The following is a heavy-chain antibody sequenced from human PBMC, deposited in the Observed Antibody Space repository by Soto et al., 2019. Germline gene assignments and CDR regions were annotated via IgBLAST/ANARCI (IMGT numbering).Heavy chain of an antibody. CDR3: ARGVCSGGSCPPVDDAFDI. V-gene: IGHV3-74*01. D-gene: IGHD2-15*01. Sequence: GGSLRLSCAASGFSFSSYWMHWVRQAPGKGLVWVSRINSDGSSTSYADSVKGRFTISRDNAKNTLYLQMNSLRAEDTAVYYCARGVCSGGSCPPVDDAFDIWGQGTMVTVSS. CDR2: INSDGSST. J-gene: IGHJ3*02. CDR1: GFSFSSYW.